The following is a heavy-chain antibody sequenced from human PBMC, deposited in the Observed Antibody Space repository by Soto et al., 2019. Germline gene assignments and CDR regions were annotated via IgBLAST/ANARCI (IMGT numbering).Heavy chain of an antibody. Sequence: EVQLLESGGGLVQPGGSLRLSCAASGFTFSTYAMRWARQAPGKGREWVSGISEDSGTTYYADSVKGRFTISRDNSKNTLYLQINNLRAEDTAVYYCAKRGVPASYHYMDVWGKGTTVTVS. D-gene: IGHD2-2*01. V-gene: IGHV3-23*01. CDR3: AKRGVPASYHYMDV. CDR2: ISEDSGTT. J-gene: IGHJ6*03. CDR1: GFTFSTYA.